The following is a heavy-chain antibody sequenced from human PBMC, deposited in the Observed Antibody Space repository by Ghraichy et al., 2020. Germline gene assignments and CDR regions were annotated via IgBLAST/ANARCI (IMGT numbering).Heavy chain of an antibody. D-gene: IGHD2-15*01. J-gene: IGHJ4*02. CDR1: GYTFTGYY. Sequence: ASVKVSCKASGYTFTGYYMHWVRQAPGQGLEWMGWINPNSGGTNYAQKFQGRVTMTRDTSISTAYMELSRLRSDDTAVYYCARDLLGRRVCSGGSCYLGYWGQGTLVTVSS. V-gene: IGHV1-2*02. CDR2: INPNSGGT. CDR3: ARDLLGRRVCSGGSCYLGY.